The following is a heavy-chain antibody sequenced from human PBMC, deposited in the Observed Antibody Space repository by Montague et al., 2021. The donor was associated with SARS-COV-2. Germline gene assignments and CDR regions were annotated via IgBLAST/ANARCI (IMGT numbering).Heavy chain of an antibody. J-gene: IGHJ5*02. CDR3: ARAVTTGIDWFDP. CDR2: VSYGGST. CDR1: SGSISSHY. V-gene: IGHV4-59*11. Sequence: SETLSLTCTVSSGSISSHYWSWIRQPPGKGLEWIGYVSYGGSTNYNPSLKSRVSISLDTSKNQFSLRLNSVTAADTAVYYCARAVTTGIDWFDPWGQGTLVIVSS. D-gene: IGHD4-17*01.